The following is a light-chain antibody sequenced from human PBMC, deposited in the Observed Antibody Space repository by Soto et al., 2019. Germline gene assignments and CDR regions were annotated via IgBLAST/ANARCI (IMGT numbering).Light chain of an antibody. V-gene: IGKV1-39*01. J-gene: IGKJ1*01. CDR2: TAS. CDR1: QSISTY. CDR3: QQSYSLSRT. Sequence: DLQLTQSPSSLSASVGARVTITCRASQSISTYVNWYQQKPGKAPKLLIYTASSLQSGVPSRFSGSGSGTDLTITISSLQPEDVETYFCQQSYSLSRTFGQGTKVDIK.